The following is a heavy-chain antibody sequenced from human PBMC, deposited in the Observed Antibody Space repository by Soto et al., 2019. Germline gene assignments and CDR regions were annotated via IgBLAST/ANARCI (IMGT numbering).Heavy chain of an antibody. CDR1: GYTFTGYY. Sequence: QVQLVQSGAEVKKPGASVKVSCKASGYTFTGYYMHWVRQAPGQGLEWMGWINPNSGGTNYAQKFQGRVTMTRETSISTAYMELSRLRSDDTAVYYCARIGSKADTARYYYYGMDVWGQGTTVTVSS. CDR2: INPNSGGT. V-gene: IGHV1-2*02. D-gene: IGHD5-18*01. CDR3: ARIGSKADTARYYYYGMDV. J-gene: IGHJ6*02.